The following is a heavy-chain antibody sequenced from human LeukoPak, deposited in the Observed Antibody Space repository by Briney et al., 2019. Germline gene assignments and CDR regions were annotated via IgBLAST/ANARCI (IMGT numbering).Heavy chain of an antibody. Sequence: GGSLRLSCAASGFSFSSYWMNWVRQAPGKGLVWVAHINTDGRTTTYADSVKGRFTVARDNAKNTLYLEMDRLRAEDTAVYYCARDNTYMFDYWGQGTQVTVSS. J-gene: IGHJ4*02. CDR1: GFSFSSYW. CDR3: ARDNTYMFDY. D-gene: IGHD2-2*02. V-gene: IGHV3-74*01. CDR2: INTDGRTT.